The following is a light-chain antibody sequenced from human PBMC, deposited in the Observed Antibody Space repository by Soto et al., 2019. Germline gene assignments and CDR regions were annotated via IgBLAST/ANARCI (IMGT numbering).Light chain of an antibody. J-gene: IGLJ2*01. Sequence: QAVVTQPPSVSGAPGQRVTISCTGSSSNIGAGYDVHWYQQLPGTAPKLLIYGNSNRPSWVPDRFSGSKSGTSASLAITGLRAEDEADYYCQAYDSSLSGSVFGGGTKLAVL. CDR2: GNS. V-gene: IGLV1-40*01. CDR3: QAYDSSLSGSV. CDR1: SSNIGAGYD.